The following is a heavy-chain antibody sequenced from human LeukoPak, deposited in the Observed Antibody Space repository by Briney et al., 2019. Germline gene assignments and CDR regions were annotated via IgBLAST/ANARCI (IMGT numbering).Heavy chain of an antibody. D-gene: IGHD4-23*01. Sequence: PGGSLRLSCAASGFTFSSYSMNWVRQAPGKGLEWVSSISSSSSYIYYADSVKGRFTISRDNAKSSLYLQMNSLRAEDTAVYYCARELVVTPTPPFDAFDIWGQGTMVTVSS. CDR1: GFTFSSYS. V-gene: IGHV3-21*01. CDR2: ISSSSSYI. CDR3: ARELVVTPTPPFDAFDI. J-gene: IGHJ3*02.